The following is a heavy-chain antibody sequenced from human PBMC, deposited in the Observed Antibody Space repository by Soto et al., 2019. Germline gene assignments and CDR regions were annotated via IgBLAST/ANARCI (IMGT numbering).Heavy chain of an antibody. Sequence: GGSLRLSCAASGFTFSSYAMHWVRQAPGKGLEWVAVISYDGSNKYYAYSGKGRFNISRDNSKNTLYMQITSLRADDTAVYYCAGGGDYYGSGSYAYYYYGIDVWGQGTTVTVSS. CDR3: AGGGDYYGSGSYAYYYYGIDV. J-gene: IGHJ6*02. CDR2: ISYDGSNK. CDR1: GFTFSSYA. D-gene: IGHD3-10*01. V-gene: IGHV3-30-3*01.